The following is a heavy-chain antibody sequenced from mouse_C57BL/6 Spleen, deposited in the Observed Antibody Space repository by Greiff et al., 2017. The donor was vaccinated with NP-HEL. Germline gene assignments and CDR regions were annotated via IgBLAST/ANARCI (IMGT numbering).Heavy chain of an antibody. Sequence: EVKVEESGGGLVKPGGSLKLSCAASGFTFSDYGMHWVRQAPEKGLEWVAYISSGSSTIYYADTVKGRFTISRDNAKNTLFLQMTSLRSEDTAMYYCARHSPYAMDYWGQGTSVTVSS. J-gene: IGHJ4*01. V-gene: IGHV5-17*01. CDR3: ARHSPYAMDY. D-gene: IGHD2-12*01. CDR2: ISSGSSTI. CDR1: GFTFSDYG.